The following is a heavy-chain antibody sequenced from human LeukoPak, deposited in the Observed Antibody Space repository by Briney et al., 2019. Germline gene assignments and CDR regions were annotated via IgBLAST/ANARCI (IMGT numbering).Heavy chain of an antibody. Sequence: GGSLRLSCSASGFTFGSYAMHWVRQAPGKGLEYVSAISSNGGSTYYADSVKGRFTISRDNAKNSLYLQMNSLRVEDTAVYYCAKEGRSLQTYWGQGTLVTVSS. J-gene: IGHJ4*02. CDR3: AKEGRSLQTY. D-gene: IGHD5-24*01. V-gene: IGHV3-64*04. CDR1: GFTFGSYA. CDR2: ISSNGGST.